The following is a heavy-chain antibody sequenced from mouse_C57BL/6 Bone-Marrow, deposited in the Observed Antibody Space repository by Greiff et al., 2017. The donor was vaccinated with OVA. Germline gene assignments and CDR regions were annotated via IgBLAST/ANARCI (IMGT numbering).Heavy chain of an antibody. D-gene: IGHD2-12*01. CDR2: IYPGDGDT. CDR1: GYAFTNYL. J-gene: IGHJ3*01. CDR3: ARSHHGLTTWFAY. V-gene: IGHV1-54*01. Sequence: QVQLQQSGAELVRPGTSVKVSCKASGYAFTNYLIEWVKQRPGKGLEWIGRIYPGDGDTNYNGKFKGKATLTADKSSSTAYMQLSSLTSEDSAVYFCARSHHGLTTWFAYWGQGTLVTVSA.